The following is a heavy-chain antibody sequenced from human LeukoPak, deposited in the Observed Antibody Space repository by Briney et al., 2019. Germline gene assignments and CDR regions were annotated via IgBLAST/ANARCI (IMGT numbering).Heavy chain of an antibody. J-gene: IGHJ3*02. CDR1: GGSISSSSYY. CDR2: IYYSGST. Sequence: SETLSLTCTVSGGSISSSSYYWGWIGQPPGKGLEWIGSIYYSGSTYYNPSLKSRVTISVDTSKNQFSLKLSSVTAADTAVYYCARVSTEDTSAFDIWGQGTMVTVSS. V-gene: IGHV4-39*07. D-gene: IGHD2-15*01. CDR3: ARVSTEDTSAFDI.